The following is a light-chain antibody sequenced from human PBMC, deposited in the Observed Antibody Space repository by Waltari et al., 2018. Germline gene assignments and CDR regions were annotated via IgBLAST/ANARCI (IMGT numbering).Light chain of an antibody. CDR2: EVS. CDR3: CSYAGDYSWI. CDR1: GSDVGGHNY. J-gene: IGLJ2*01. V-gene: IGLV2-11*01. Sequence: QSALTQPRSVSGSPGQSVTISCTGAGSDVGGHNYVSWYQQHPGKAPKLMLDEVSKRPSGVPDRFSGSKSGNTASLTISGLQAEDEADYYCCSYAGDYSWIFGGGTKVTVL.